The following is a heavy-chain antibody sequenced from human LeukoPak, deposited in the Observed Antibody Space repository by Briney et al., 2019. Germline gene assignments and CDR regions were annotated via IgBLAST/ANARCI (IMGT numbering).Heavy chain of an antibody. CDR2: IKQDGSEK. D-gene: IGHD3-16*01. J-gene: IGHJ4*02. V-gene: IGHV3-7*01. CDR1: GFTFSGYW. CDR3: ARDLGGVDY. Sequence: PGGSLRLSCAASGFTFSGYWMSWVRQAPGKGLEWVANIKQDGSEKYYVDSVKGRFTISRDNAKNSLYLQMNSLRAEDTAVYYCARDLGGVDYWGQGTLVTVSS.